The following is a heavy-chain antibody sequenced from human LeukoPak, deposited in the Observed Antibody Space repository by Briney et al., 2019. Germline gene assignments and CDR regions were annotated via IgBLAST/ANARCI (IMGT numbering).Heavy chain of an antibody. CDR1: GGSISSSSYY. CDR2: IYYSGST. D-gene: IGHD3-22*01. Sequence: SGTLSLTCTVSGGSISSSSYYWGWIRQPPGKGLEWIGSIYYSGSTYYNPSLKSRVTISVDTSKNQFSLKLSSVTAADTAVYYCARPGRAYYYDSSGSRAIDAFDIWSQGTMVTVSS. CDR3: ARPGRAYYYDSSGSRAIDAFDI. J-gene: IGHJ3*02. V-gene: IGHV4-39*01.